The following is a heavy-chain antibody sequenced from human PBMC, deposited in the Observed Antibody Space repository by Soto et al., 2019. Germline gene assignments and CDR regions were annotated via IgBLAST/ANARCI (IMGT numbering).Heavy chain of an antibody. J-gene: IGHJ6*03. CDR3: ARTVMNNWNDYYYYMDV. Sequence: GGSLRLSCAASGFTFSSYWMSWVRQAPGKGLEWVANIKQDGSEKYYVDSVKGRFTISRDNAKNSLYLQMNSLRAEDTAVYYCARTVMNNWNDYYYYMDVWGKGTTGTVSS. CDR1: GFTFSSYW. CDR2: IKQDGSEK. D-gene: IGHD1-20*01. V-gene: IGHV3-7*01.